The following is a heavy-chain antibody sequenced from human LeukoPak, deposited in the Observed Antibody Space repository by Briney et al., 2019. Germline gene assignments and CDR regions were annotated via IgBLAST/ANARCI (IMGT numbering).Heavy chain of an antibody. CDR2: IYYSGST. V-gene: IGHV4-31*03. Sequence: PSQTLSLTCTVSGGSISSGGYYWSWIRQHPGKGLEWIGYIYYSGSTYYNPSLKSRVTISVGTSKNQFSLKLSSVTAADTAVYYCARAEGYDSTWFDPWGQGTLVTVSS. CDR3: ARAEGYDSTWFDP. CDR1: GGSISSGGYY. D-gene: IGHD3-22*01. J-gene: IGHJ5*02.